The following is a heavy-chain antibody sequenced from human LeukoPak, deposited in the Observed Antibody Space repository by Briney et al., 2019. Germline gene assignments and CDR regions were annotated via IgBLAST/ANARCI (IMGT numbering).Heavy chain of an antibody. J-gene: IGHJ6*03. CDR1: GGSISSGGYY. Sequence: SETLSLTCTVSGGSISSGGYYWSWIRQPPGKGLEWIGYIYHSGSTYYNPSLKSRVTISVDRSKNQFSLKLSSVTAADTAVYYCATQDIVVVPAAILYYYMDVWGKGTTLTVSS. CDR3: ATQDIVVVPAAILYYYMDV. CDR2: IYHSGST. D-gene: IGHD2-2*02. V-gene: IGHV4-30-2*01.